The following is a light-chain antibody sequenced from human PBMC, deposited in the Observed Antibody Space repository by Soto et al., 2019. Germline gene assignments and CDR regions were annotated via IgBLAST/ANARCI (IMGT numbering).Light chain of an antibody. V-gene: IGKV3-15*01. CDR2: GAS. J-gene: IGKJ1*01. Sequence: EIVMTQSPATLSVSSGERATLSCRASQSVSNNLTWYQQKPGQPPRLLIYGASTRATGVPGRFSGSGSGTEFTLTISSLQSEDFAVYYCQQYNDWWTFGQGTKVDIK. CDR3: QQYNDWWT. CDR1: QSVSNN.